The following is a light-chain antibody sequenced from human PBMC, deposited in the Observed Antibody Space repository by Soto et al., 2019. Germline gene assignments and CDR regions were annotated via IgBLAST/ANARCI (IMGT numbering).Light chain of an antibody. Sequence: AIRMTQSPSSFSASTGDRVTITCRASQGISSYLAWYQQKPGEAPKLLIYAVSTLQSAVPPRFSGSGSGTDFTLTIRRLQPQDFAPYYRQQYYSSPRTFGQGTKVDLK. J-gene: IGKJ1*01. CDR1: QGISSY. CDR3: QQYYSSPRT. CDR2: AVS. V-gene: IGKV1-8*01.